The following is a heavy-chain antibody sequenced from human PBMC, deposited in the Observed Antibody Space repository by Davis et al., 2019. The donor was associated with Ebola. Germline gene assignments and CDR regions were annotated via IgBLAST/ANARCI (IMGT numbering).Heavy chain of an antibody. CDR2: IYYSGST. D-gene: IGHD1-26*01. Sequence: MPSETLSLTCTVSGGSISSYYWGWIRQPPGKGLEWIGSIYYSGSTYYNPSLKSRVTISVDTSKNQFSLKLSSVTAADTAVYYCARDFTGVVGATPTTFDYWGQGTLVTVSS. CDR3: ARDFTGVVGATPTTFDY. J-gene: IGHJ4*02. V-gene: IGHV4-39*02. CDR1: GGSISSYY.